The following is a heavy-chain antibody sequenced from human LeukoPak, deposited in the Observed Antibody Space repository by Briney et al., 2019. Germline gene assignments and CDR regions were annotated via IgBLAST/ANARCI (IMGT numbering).Heavy chain of an antibody. CDR2: TYYRPKWRN. V-gene: IGHV6-1*01. CDR3: ARGTGDSCKD. CDR1: GDSVSSNSAA. D-gene: IGHD3-22*01. Sequence: SQTLSLTCAISGDSVSSNSAAWNWIRQSPSRGLEWLGRTYYRPKWRNDYAVSVKSRITISPDTSKDQFSPQLNSVTPEDTAVYYCARGTGDSCKDWGLGTLVTVPS. J-gene: IGHJ4*02.